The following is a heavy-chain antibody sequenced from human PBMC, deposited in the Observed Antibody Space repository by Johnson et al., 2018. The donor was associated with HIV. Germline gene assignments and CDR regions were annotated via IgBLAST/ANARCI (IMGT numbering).Heavy chain of an antibody. V-gene: IGHV3-33*06. Sequence: HVQLVESGGGVVQPGRSLRLSCAASGFTFSSYGMHWVRQAPGKGLEWVAVIWYDGSNKYYADSVKGRFTISGDNSKNTLSLQMNSLRAEDTAVYYCAKVMTPVDWHGFDIWGQGTMVTVSS. CDR1: GFTFSSYG. J-gene: IGHJ3*02. CDR2: IWYDGSNK. CDR3: AKVMTPVDWHGFDI. D-gene: IGHD4-23*01.